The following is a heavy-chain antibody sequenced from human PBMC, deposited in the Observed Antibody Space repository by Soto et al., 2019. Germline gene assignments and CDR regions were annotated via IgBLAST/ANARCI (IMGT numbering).Heavy chain of an antibody. D-gene: IGHD2-2*01. V-gene: IGHV3-30-3*01. J-gene: IGHJ4*02. CDR1: GFTFSSYA. CDR2: ISYDGSNK. CDR3: AGDLAPAPRSLDY. Sequence: PGGSLRLSCAASGFTFSSYAMHWVRQAPGKGLEWVTIISYDGSNKYYADSVKGRFTISRDNSKNTLYLQMNSLRAEDTAVYYCAGDLAPAPRSLDYCGQAPLVTLSS.